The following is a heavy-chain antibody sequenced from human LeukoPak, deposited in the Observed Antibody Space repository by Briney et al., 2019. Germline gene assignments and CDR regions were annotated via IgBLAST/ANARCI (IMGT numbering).Heavy chain of an antibody. D-gene: IGHD1-26*01. CDR3: AKDRSGSYYYLDY. J-gene: IGHJ4*02. V-gene: IGHV3-9*01. Sequence: GRSLRLSCAASVFTFDDYAMHWVRQAPGKGLEWVSGISWNSGSIGYADSVKGRFTISRDNAKNSLYLQMNSLRAEDTALYYCAKDRSGSYYYLDYWGQGTLVTVSS. CDR2: ISWNSGSI. CDR1: VFTFDDYA.